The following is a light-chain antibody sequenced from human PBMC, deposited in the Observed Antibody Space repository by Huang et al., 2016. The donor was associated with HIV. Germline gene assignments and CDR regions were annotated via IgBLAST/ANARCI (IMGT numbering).Light chain of an antibody. Sequence: DVVMTQFPLSLPVTLGQPASIFCKSRQSLVSNDGDLYLNWFQQRPGQSPRRLIYLISKRESGVPDRFSGSGAGTLFALRINRVEAEDVAIYYCMQGTHWPGTFGQGTNLEI. CDR2: LIS. CDR1: QSLVSNDGDLY. V-gene: IGKV2-30*01. CDR3: MQGTHWPGT. J-gene: IGKJ1*01.